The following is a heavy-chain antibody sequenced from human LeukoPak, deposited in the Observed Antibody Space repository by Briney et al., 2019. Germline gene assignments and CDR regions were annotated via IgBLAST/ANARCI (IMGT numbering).Heavy chain of an antibody. CDR2: IDPSDSET. D-gene: IGHD5-18*01. Sequence: GESLETSCKAAGYSFTSYWIGWVRQMPGKVLEWMGIIDPSDSETRYTPSFQGQVTISVDKALTTADLQWNSLKAPDTAMYYCARQTAMGRSGDYWGQGTLVTVSS. CDR3: ARQTAMGRSGDY. J-gene: IGHJ4*02. V-gene: IGHV5-51*01. CDR1: GYSFTSYW.